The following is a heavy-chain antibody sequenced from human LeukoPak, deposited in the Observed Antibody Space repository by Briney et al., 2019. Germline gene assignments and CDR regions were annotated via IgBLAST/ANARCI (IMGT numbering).Heavy chain of an antibody. D-gene: IGHD3-3*01. CDR2: INHSGST. V-gene: IGHV4-34*01. J-gene: IGHJ3*02. CDR1: GGSFSGYY. CDR3: ARSRVTRGRITIFGVPTDAFDI. Sequence: SETLSLTCAVYGGSFSGYYWSWIRQPPGKGLEWIGEINHSGSTNYNPSPKSRVTISVDTSKNQFSLKLSSVTAADTAVYYCARSRVTRGRITIFGVPTDAFDIWGQGTMVTVSS.